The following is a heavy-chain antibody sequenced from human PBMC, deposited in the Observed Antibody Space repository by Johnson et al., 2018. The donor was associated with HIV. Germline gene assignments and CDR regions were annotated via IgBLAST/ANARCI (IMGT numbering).Heavy chain of an antibody. CDR3: ARSRRWTGTVTRPLEAFDI. CDR1: GFTFSDYY. Sequence: QVQLVESGGGLVKPGVSLRLSCAASGFTFSDYYMSWIRQAPGKGLEWVSYISSSGSTIYYADSVKGRFTISRDNAKNSLYLQMNRLRAEETALYYCARSRRWTGTVTRPLEAFDIWGQGTMVTVSS. V-gene: IGHV3-11*04. J-gene: IGHJ3*02. CDR2: ISSSGSTI. D-gene: IGHD4-11*01.